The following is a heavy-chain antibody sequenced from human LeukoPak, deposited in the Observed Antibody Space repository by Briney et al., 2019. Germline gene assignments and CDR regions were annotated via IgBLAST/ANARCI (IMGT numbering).Heavy chain of an antibody. D-gene: IGHD3-22*01. CDR3: AKARVSSGVGYYSD. V-gene: IGHV3-23*01. J-gene: IGHJ4*02. CDR1: GFTFASYA. Sequence: GGSLRLSCAASGFTFASYAMSWVRQAPGKGLQWVSDIRGSGDRTYYADSVKGRFTISRDNSKNMLYLQMNSLRAEAAAVYYCAKARVSSGVGYYSDWGQGTLVTVSS. CDR2: IRGSGDRT.